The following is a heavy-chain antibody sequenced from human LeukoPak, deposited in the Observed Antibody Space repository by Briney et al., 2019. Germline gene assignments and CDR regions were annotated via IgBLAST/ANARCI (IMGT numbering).Heavy chain of an antibody. CDR3: ARGVGSYFDY. D-gene: IGHD3-10*01. CDR1: GITFGSYW. V-gene: IGHV3-7*04. CDR2: IKPDASEK. J-gene: IGHJ4*02. Sequence: GGSLRLSCAASGITFGSYWMDWVRQAPGKGLEWVGNIKPDASEKYYVGSVRGRFTISRDNAKNSLYLQMNSLRAEDTAVYYCARGVGSYFDYWGQGTLVTVSS.